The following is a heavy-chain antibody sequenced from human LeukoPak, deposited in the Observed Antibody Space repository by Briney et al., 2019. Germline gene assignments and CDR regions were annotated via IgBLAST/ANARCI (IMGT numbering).Heavy chain of an antibody. CDR3: ARMREIAATGISGGDC. CDR1: GGSFSGYY. CDR2: INHSGST. V-gene: IGHV4-34*01. D-gene: IGHD6-13*01. Sequence: KPSETLSLTCAVYGGSFSGYYWSWIRQPPGKGLEWIGEINHSGSTNYNPSLKSRVTISVDTSKNQFSLKLSSVTAADMAVYYCARMREIAATGISGGDCWGQGTLVTVSS. J-gene: IGHJ4*02.